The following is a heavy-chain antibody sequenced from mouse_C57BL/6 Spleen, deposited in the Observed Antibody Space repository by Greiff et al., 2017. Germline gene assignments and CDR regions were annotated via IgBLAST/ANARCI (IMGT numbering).Heavy chain of an antibody. CDR3: ARFPYNNPYYYAMDY. Sequence: QVQLQQPGAELVKPGASVKLSCKASGYTFTSYWMQWVKQRPGQGLEWIGEIDPSDSYTNYNQKFKGKATLTVDTSSSTAYMQLSSLTSEDSAVYYCARFPYNNPYYYAMDYWGQGTSVTVSS. CDR1: GYTFTSYW. V-gene: IGHV1-50*01. CDR2: IDPSDSYT. D-gene: IGHD2-5*01. J-gene: IGHJ4*01.